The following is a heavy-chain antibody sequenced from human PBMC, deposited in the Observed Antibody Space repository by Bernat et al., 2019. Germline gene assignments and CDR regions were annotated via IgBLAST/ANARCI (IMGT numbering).Heavy chain of an antibody. CDR2: LSWNSVTI. D-gene: IGHD6-13*01. V-gene: IGHV3-9*01. CDR3: SKAVAAAVSDAFDI. Sequence: EVQLVGSGGGLVQPARSLRLSCAASVFTFDAYVLYWVRQVPGRGLAWVSGLSWNSVTITYADSVNGRFTISRDNAKNSLSLHMNSLRAEDTAFYDCSKAVAAAVSDAFDIWGRGTMVTVSS. J-gene: IGHJ3*02. CDR1: VFTFDAYV.